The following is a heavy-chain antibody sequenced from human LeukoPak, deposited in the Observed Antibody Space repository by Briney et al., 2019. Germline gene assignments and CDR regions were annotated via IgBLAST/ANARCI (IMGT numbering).Heavy chain of an antibody. J-gene: IGHJ4*02. V-gene: IGHV3-30*04. CDR3: ARGLHDRSWYGAH. Sequence: HLGGSLRLSCAASGFTFSDYTMQWVRQAPGKGLEWVALLPPDGSYQYYADSLKGRFTISRDNFKNALYLQMNGLRLEDTAVYYCARGLHDRSWYGAHWGQGTLLSVSS. CDR1: GFTFSDYT. D-gene: IGHD6-13*01. CDR2: LPPDGSYQ.